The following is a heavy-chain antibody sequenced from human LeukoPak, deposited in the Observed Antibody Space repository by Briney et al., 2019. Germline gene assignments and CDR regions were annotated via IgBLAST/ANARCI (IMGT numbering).Heavy chain of an antibody. CDR2: ISSSGSTI. Sequence: PGGSLRLSCAASGFTFSSYEMNWVRQAPGKGLEWVSYISSSGSTIYYADSVKGRFTISRDNAKNSLYLQMNSLRAEDTAVYYCARTYYDFWSGYHHFDYWGQGTLVTVSS. V-gene: IGHV3-48*03. CDR3: ARTYYDFWSGYHHFDY. D-gene: IGHD3-3*01. CDR1: GFTFSSYE. J-gene: IGHJ4*02.